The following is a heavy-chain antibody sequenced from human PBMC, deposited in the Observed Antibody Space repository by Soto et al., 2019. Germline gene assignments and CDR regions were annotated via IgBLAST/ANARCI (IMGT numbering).Heavy chain of an antibody. J-gene: IGHJ6*03. CDR3: ARDPGPLDYYYYYMDV. CDR1: GYTFTSYA. V-gene: IGHV1-3*01. CDR2: INAGNGNT. Sequence: ASVKVSCKASGYTFTSYAMHWVRQAPGQRLEWMGWINAGNGNTKYSQKFQGRVTITRDTSASTAYMELSSLRSEDTAVYYCARDPGPLDYYYYYMDVWGKGTTVTVSS.